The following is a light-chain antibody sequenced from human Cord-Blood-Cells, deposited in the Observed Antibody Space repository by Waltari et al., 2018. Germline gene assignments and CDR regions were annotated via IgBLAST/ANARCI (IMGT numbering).Light chain of an antibody. Sequence: QSALTQPASVSGSPGQSITISCTGTSSDVGGYNYVSWYQQHPGKVPKLMIYDVSKRPSGVSNRFSGSKSGNTASLTISGLQAEDEADYYCSSYTRSSTLEFGGGTKLTVL. CDR3: SSYTRSSTLE. J-gene: IGLJ3*02. CDR2: DVS. CDR1: SSDVGGYNY. V-gene: IGLV2-14*01.